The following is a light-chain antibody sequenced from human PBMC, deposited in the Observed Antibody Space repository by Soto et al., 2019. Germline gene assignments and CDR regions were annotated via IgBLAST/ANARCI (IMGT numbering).Light chain of an antibody. CDR2: DAS. CDR1: QSVSIY. J-gene: IGKJ1*01. V-gene: IGKV3-20*01. Sequence: DIVLTQSPDTLSLSPGERATLSCRASQSVSIYLAWYQQKPGQAPRLLMYDASNRATGIPARFSGSGSGTDFTLTISRLEPEDFAVYYCQQYGSSGTFGQGTKVDIK. CDR3: QQYGSSGT.